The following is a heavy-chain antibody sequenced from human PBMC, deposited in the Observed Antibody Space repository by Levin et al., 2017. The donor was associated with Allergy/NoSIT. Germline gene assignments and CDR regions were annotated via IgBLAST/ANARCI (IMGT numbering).Heavy chain of an antibody. D-gene: IGHD3-10*01. Sequence: GESLKISCKASGYTFTGYYMHWVRQAPGQGLEWMGWINPNSGGTNYAQKFQGRVTMTRDTSISTAYMELSRLRSDDTAVYYCARDLADGSGSYYMDSALGFFDYWGQGTLVTVSS. CDR1: GYTFTGYY. CDR2: INPNSGGT. V-gene: IGHV1-2*02. CDR3: ARDLADGSGSYYMDSALGFFDY. J-gene: IGHJ4*02.